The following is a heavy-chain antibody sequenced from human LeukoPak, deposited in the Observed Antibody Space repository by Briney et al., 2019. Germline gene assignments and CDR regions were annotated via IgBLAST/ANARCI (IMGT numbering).Heavy chain of an antibody. V-gene: IGHV1-69*13. J-gene: IGHJ3*02. D-gene: IGHD6-13*01. CDR1: GGTFSSYA. CDR2: IIPIFGTA. Sequence: SVKVSCKASGGTFSSYAISWVRQAPGQGLEWMGGIIPIFGTANYAQKFQGRVTITADESTSTAYMELSSLRSEDTAAYYCARDIAAAGTWAFDIWGQGTMVTVSS. CDR3: ARDIAAAGTWAFDI.